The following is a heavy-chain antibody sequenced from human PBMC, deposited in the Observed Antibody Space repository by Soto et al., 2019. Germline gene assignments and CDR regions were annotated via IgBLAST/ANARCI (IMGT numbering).Heavy chain of an antibody. Sequence: SETLSLTCTVSGDSINSADYYWSWLRQPPGKGLEWIGYIYYSRSDYYNPSLGRRATITIDTSRNQFSLNLMSVTAADTAVYYCASVVQFYDSSGYSFYYFDYWVQGAPVPVSS. CDR2: IYYSRSD. J-gene: IGHJ4*02. CDR1: GDSINSADYY. V-gene: IGHV4-30-4*01. D-gene: IGHD3-22*01. CDR3: ASVVQFYDSSGYSFYYFDY.